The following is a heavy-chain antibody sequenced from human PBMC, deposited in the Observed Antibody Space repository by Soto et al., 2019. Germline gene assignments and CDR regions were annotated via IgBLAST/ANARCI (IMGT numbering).Heavy chain of an antibody. Sequence: QVQLVESGGGVVQPGRSVRLSCAASGFTFSSYGMHWVRQAPGKGLEWVAVIWYDGSNKYYADSVKGRFTISRDNSKNTLYLQMNSLRAEDTAVYYCARASDRSGYYPDDAFDIWGQGTMVTVSS. V-gene: IGHV3-33*01. CDR2: IWYDGSNK. CDR3: ARASDRSGYYPDDAFDI. D-gene: IGHD3-22*01. J-gene: IGHJ3*02. CDR1: GFTFSSYG.